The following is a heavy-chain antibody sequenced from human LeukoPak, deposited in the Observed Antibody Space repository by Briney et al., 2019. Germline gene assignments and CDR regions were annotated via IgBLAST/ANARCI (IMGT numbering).Heavy chain of an antibody. CDR1: GASFSGYY. Sequence: SETLSLTCALYGASFSGYYWAWIRQPPGKGLEWIGEINHTGSTTYNPSLKSRVTMSVDTSKNRFSLKLNSVTAADTAVYYRARGRLRFLEMDVWGKGTMVTVSS. CDR3: ARGRLRFLEMDV. J-gene: IGHJ6*04. CDR2: INHTGST. D-gene: IGHD3-3*01. V-gene: IGHV4-34*01.